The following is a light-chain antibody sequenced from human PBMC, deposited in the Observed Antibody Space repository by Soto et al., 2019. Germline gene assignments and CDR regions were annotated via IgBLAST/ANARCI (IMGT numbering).Light chain of an antibody. V-gene: IGKV1-39*01. Sequence: DIQMTQSPSSLSASIGDRVTITCRASQRIRTSLNWYQHKPGKAPKLLIYAASSLESGVPSRFSGSGSGTDFSLSISSLQPEDFATYYCQQSYSMAPETFGPGTKVDIK. CDR1: QRIRTS. J-gene: IGKJ1*01. CDR3: QQSYSMAPET. CDR2: AAS.